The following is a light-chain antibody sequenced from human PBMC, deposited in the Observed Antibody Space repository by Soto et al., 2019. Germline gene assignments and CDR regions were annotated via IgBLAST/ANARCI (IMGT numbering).Light chain of an antibody. V-gene: IGLV2-14*01. CDR3: SAYSGSSTHVL. CDR1: SSDIGGYNY. CDR2: DVT. J-gene: IGLJ2*01. Sequence: QSALTQPASVSGSPGQSITMSCTGSSSDIGGYNYVSWYQQHPGKAPKLIIYDVTYQPSGLSYRFSASKSGSTASLTNCGLQHGDEGDYYCSAYSGSSTHVLFGGGTKLTVL.